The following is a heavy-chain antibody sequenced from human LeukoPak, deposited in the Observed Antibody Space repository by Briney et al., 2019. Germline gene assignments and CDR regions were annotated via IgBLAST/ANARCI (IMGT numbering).Heavy chain of an antibody. V-gene: IGHV1-2*02. CDR1: GYTFAGYY. D-gene: IGHD3-16*01. Sequence: ASVKVSCKASGYTFAGYYMHWVRQAPGQGLEWMGWINPNSGGTNYAQKFQGRVTMTRDTSISTAYMELSRLRSDDTAVYYCARVWGRPDTIDYWGQGTLVTVSS. CDR3: ARVWGRPDTIDY. J-gene: IGHJ4*02. CDR2: INPNSGGT.